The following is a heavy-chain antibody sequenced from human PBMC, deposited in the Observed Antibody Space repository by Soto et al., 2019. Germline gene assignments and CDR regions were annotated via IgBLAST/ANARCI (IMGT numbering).Heavy chain of an antibody. D-gene: IGHD1-7*01. Sequence: RLSCAASGLIVSDNYINWVRQAPGKGLEWVSVTYTGGYTYYADSVKGRFTISRDNSKNTLYLQMNSLRAEDTAVYYCAREVPGTSFDYWGQGTLVTVSS. CDR2: TYTGGYT. J-gene: IGHJ4*02. CDR3: AREVPGTSFDY. V-gene: IGHV3-53*01. CDR1: GLIVSDNY.